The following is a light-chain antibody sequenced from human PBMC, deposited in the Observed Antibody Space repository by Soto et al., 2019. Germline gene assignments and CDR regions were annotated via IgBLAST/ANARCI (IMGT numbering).Light chain of an antibody. Sequence: EIVMTQSPATLSVSPGERATLSGRASQSVSSSLAWYQQKPGQAPRLLIYGASTRATGIPARFSGSGSGTEFTLTINSLQSEDFAVYYCQQYNNWWTFGQGTKVDIK. CDR1: QSVSSS. V-gene: IGKV3-15*01. CDR3: QQYNNWWT. CDR2: GAS. J-gene: IGKJ1*01.